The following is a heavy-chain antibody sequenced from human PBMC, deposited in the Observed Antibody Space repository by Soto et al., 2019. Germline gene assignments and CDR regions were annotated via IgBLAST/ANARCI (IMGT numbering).Heavy chain of an antibody. D-gene: IGHD4-4*01. V-gene: IGHV1-69*04. CDR2: IIPILGIA. CDR3: ARDRHSNSYYFDY. J-gene: IGHJ4*02. Sequence: SVKVCCKASGGTFSSYTISWVRQAPGQGLEWMGRIIPILGIANYAQKLQGRVTITADKSTSTVYMELSSLRSEDTAVYYCARDRHSNSYYFDYWGQGTLVTVSS. CDR1: GGTFSSYT.